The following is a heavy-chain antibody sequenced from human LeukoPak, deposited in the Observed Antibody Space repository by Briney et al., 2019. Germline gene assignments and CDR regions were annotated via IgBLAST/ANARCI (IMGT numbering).Heavy chain of an antibody. J-gene: IGHJ6*02. Sequence: ASVKVSCKASGYTFTTYGINWVRQAPGQGLEWMGWISPYNDNTNNAQKFQGRVTVTTDTSTSTAYMELSRLRSDDTAVYYCARGPPGYYDSSGYYYAPYYYYGMDVWGQGTTVTVSS. V-gene: IGHV1-18*01. CDR2: ISPYNDNT. CDR1: GYTFTTYG. D-gene: IGHD3-22*01. CDR3: ARGPPGYYDSSGYYYAPYYYYGMDV.